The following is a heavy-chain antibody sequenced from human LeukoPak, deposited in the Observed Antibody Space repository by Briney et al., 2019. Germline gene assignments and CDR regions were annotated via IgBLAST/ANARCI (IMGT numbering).Heavy chain of an antibody. V-gene: IGHV3-48*03. J-gene: IGHJ3*02. Sequence: GGSLRLSCAASGFTFSSYEMNWVRQAPGKGLEWVSYISSSGSTIYYADSVKGRFTISRDNAKNSLYLQMNSLRAEDTAVYYCARIRALDQEGAFDIWGQGTMVTVSS. CDR2: ISSSGSTI. CDR1: GFTFSSYE. CDR3: ARIRALDQEGAFDI.